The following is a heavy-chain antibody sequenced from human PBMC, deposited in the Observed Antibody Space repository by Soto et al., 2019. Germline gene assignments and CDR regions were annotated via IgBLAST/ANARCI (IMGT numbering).Heavy chain of an antibody. CDR3: AKDSEVGSPYRLRERNDDY. J-gene: IGHJ4*01. V-gene: IGHV1-18*01. D-gene: IGHD1-1*01. CDR2: ISAYNGNT. CDR1: GYSFSSYG. Sequence: RASVKVSCKASGYSFSSYGISWVRQAPGQGLEWMGWISAYNGNTNYAQKFQGRVTMTTDTSTNTAYIDLRSLRSEDTAVYYCAKDSEVGSPYRLRERNDDYGG.